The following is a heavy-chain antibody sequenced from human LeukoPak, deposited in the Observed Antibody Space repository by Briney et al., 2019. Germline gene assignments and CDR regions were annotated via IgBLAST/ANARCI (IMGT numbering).Heavy chain of an antibody. J-gene: IGHJ4*02. V-gene: IGHV3-23*01. CDR1: GLIFRSFV. Sequence: GGSLRLSCEASGLIFRSFVMSWVRQVPGKGLEWVSVLSGSGTSTYYADSVKGRFTISRDNSKNTLYLQMNSLRAEDTAVYYCAKLVTIFGATPRNYFDYWGQGTLVTVSS. D-gene: IGHD3-3*01. CDR3: AKLVTIFGATPRNYFDY. CDR2: LSGSGTST.